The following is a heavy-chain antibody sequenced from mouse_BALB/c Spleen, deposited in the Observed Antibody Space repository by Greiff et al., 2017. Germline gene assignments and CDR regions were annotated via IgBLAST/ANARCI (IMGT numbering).Heavy chain of an antibody. CDR2: IDPANGNT. Sequence: EVQRVESGAELVKPGASVKLSCTASGFNIKDTYMHWVKQRPEQGLEWIGRIDPANGNTKYDPKFQGKATITADTSSNTAYLQLSSLTSEDTAVYYCAFYDYDGFAYWGQGTLVTVSA. CDR3: AFYDYDGFAY. J-gene: IGHJ3*01. V-gene: IGHV14-3*02. CDR1: GFNIKDTY. D-gene: IGHD2-4*01.